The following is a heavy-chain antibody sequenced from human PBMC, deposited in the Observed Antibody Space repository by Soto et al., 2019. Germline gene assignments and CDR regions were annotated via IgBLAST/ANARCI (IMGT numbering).Heavy chain of an antibody. CDR1: GYTCTSYP. CDR3: ARKHSSDATGYDYFDY. D-gene: IGHD3-9*01. J-gene: IGHJ4*02. CDR2: INAGNGDT. Sequence: SVKVSCKSSGYTCTSYPMHWVRQAPGQGLEWMGWINAGNGDTKYSQKFQGRVTITRDTSAITAYMELSSLRSEDTAVYYCARKHSSDATGYDYFDYWGQGTLVTVSS. V-gene: IGHV1-3*01.